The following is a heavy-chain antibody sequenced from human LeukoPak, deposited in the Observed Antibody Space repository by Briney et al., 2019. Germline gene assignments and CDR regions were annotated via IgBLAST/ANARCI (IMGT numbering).Heavy chain of an antibody. V-gene: IGHV5-51*01. J-gene: IGHJ2*01. Sequence: GXXLKISCKGSGYSFTSYWIGWVRQLPGKGLEWMGTIYPGDSDTRYSPSFQGQVTISADKSSRTSYLQWSSLKASDTAMYYCARQVNWYFDLWGRGTLVTVSS. CDR3: ARQVNWYFDL. CDR1: GYSFTSYW. CDR2: IYPGDSDT.